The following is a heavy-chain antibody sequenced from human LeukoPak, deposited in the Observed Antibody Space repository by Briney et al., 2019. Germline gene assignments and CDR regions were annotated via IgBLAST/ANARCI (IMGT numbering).Heavy chain of an antibody. J-gene: IGHJ5*02. Sequence: GGSLRLSCAASGFTFSSYEMNWVRQAPGKGLEWVSYISSSGNTIYYADSVKGRFTISRDNAKNSLYLQVNSLRAEDTAIYYCARDIRWEPGPWGQGTLVTVSS. V-gene: IGHV3-48*03. D-gene: IGHD1-26*01. CDR3: ARDIRWEPGP. CDR2: ISSSGNTI. CDR1: GFTFSSYE.